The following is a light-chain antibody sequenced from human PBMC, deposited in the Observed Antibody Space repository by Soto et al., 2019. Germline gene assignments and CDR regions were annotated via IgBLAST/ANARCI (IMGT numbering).Light chain of an antibody. CDR3: QQRGNWPLPWT. V-gene: IGKV3-11*01. J-gene: IGKJ1*01. CDR2: NAS. CDR1: QTVGNY. Sequence: EIVLTQSPATLSLSPGERATLSCRASQTVGNYLAWYQQKPGQVPRLLIYNASNRATGVPVRFSGSGSGTEFTLTVSSLKPEDFAVYYCQQRGNWPLPWTFGQWAKVEI.